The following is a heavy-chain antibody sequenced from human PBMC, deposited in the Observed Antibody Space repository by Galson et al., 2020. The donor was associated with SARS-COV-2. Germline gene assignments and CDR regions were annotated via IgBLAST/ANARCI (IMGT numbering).Heavy chain of an antibody. CDR2: ISSSSSNI. D-gene: IGHD2-2*01. CDR3: AREFCSSTSCYYYYYGMDV. Sequence: GESLKISCAASGFTFSSYSMNWVRQAPGKGLEWVSYISSSSSNIYYADSVKGRFTISRDNAKNSLYLQMNSLRDEDTAVYYCAREFCSSTSCYYYYYGMDVWGQGTTVTVSS. V-gene: IGHV3-48*02. CDR1: GFTFSSYS. J-gene: IGHJ6*02.